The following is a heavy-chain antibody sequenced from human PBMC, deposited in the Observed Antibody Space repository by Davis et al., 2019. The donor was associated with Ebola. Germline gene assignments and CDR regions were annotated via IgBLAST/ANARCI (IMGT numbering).Heavy chain of an antibody. CDR2: ISYDGSNK. V-gene: IGHV3-30-3*01. Sequence: PGGSLRLSCAASGFTFSSYAMHWVRQAPGKGLEWVAVISYDGSNKYYADSVKGRFTISRDNSKNTLYLQMNSLRAEDTDVYYRARHNGSGWSYYDGMDVWGQGTTVTVSS. CDR3: ARHNGSGWSYYDGMDV. J-gene: IGHJ6*02. CDR1: GFTFSSYA. D-gene: IGHD6-19*01.